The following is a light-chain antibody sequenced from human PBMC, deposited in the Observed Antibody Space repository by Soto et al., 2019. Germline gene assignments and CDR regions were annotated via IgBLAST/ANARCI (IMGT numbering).Light chain of an antibody. CDR1: SSNIGNNY. J-gene: IGLJ1*01. CDR2: DNN. CDR3: GTWDSSLSAGRDV. V-gene: IGLV1-51*01. Sequence: QSVLTQPPSVSAAPGQKVTISCSGSSSNIGNNYVSWYQQLPGTAPKLLIYDNNKRPSGIPDRFSGSKSGTSATLGITGLQTGDEADYYCGTWDSSLSAGRDVFGTGTKVTVL.